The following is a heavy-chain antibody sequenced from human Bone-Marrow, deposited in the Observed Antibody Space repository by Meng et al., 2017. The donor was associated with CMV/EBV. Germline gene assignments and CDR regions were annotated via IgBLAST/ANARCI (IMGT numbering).Heavy chain of an antibody. V-gene: IGHV3-30*04. Sequence: GESLKISCAASGFTFSSYAMHWVRQAPGKGLEWVAVISYDGSNKYYADSVKGRFTISRDNSKNTLYLQMNSLRAEDTAVYYCTRDLPSYYYGSGSYSGGMDVWGQGTTVTVS. D-gene: IGHD3-10*01. CDR1: GFTFSSYA. J-gene: IGHJ6*02. CDR2: ISYDGSNK. CDR3: TRDLPSYYYGSGSYSGGMDV.